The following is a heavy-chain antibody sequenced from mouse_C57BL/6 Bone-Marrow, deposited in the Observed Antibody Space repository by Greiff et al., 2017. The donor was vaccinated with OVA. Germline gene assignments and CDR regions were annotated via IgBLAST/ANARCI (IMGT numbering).Heavy chain of an antibody. D-gene: IGHD4-1*01. V-gene: IGHV1-82*01. CDR2: IFPGDGDT. CDR1: AYAFSSSW. Sequence: VQLQQPGPERVKPGASGKISCKASAYAFSSSWWNWVKKRLGKGLDGFGRIFPGDGDTNYNGKYNGKATLTTDKSSSTAYMQLSSLTSEDSAVYFCARCGELGRGFYWYFDVWGTGTTVTVSS. J-gene: IGHJ1*03. CDR3: ARCGELGRGFYWYFDV.